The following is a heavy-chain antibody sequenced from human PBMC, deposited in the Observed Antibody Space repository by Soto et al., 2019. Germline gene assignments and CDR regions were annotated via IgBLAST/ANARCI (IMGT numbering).Heavy chain of an antibody. Sequence: GESLKISCKGSGYSFTSYWIGWVRQMPGKGLGWMGIIYPGDSDTRYSPSFQGQVTISADKSISTAYLQWSSLKASDTAMYYCARLQYSSGWYENNGMDVWGQGTTVTVSS. V-gene: IGHV5-51*01. CDR3: ARLQYSSGWYENNGMDV. J-gene: IGHJ6*02. CDR1: GYSFTSYW. D-gene: IGHD6-19*01. CDR2: IYPGDSDT.